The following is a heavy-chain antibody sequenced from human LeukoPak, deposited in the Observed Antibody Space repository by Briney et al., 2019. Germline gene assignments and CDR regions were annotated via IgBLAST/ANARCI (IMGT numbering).Heavy chain of an antibody. Sequence: PGGSLRLSCAASGFTFSSHAMGWVRQAPGKGLEWVSVISGSSSNIYYVDSVKGRFTISRDNSKNTLYLQMNSLRAEDTAVYYCAKDLVGSGAFDIWGQGTMVTVSS. CDR3: AKDLVGSGAFDI. V-gene: IGHV3-23*01. CDR1: GFTFSSHA. D-gene: IGHD2-8*02. J-gene: IGHJ3*02. CDR2: ISGSSSNI.